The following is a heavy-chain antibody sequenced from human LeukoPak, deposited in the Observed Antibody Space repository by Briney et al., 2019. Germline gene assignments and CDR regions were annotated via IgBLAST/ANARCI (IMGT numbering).Heavy chain of an antibody. CDR2: INPNSGGT. D-gene: IGHD6-13*01. CDR1: GYTFTGYY. Sequence: ASVKVSCKASGYTFTGYYMHWVRQAPGQGLEWMGWINPNSGGTNYAQKFQGRATMTRDTSISTAYMELSRLRSDDTAVYYCARDQGASSSWYVIYYYYYMDVWGKGTTVTVSS. J-gene: IGHJ6*03. V-gene: IGHV1-2*02. CDR3: ARDQGASSSWYVIYYYYYMDV.